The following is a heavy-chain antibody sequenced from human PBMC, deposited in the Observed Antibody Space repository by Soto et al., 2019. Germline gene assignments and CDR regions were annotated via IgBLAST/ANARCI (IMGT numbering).Heavy chain of an antibody. D-gene: IGHD3-10*01. CDR1: GLTFSDHY. CDR3: ARAPYGGSGTYYYYALDV. J-gene: IGHJ6*02. Sequence: QVQLVESGGGLGKAGGSLRLSCAASGLTFSDHYMTWIRQAPGKGLEWISYISSSAGTIYYADSVKGRFPISRDNAKNSLYLQMTNLRAEDTAVYYCARAPYGGSGTYYYYALDVWGQGTTVTVSS. V-gene: IGHV3-11*01. CDR2: ISSSAGTI.